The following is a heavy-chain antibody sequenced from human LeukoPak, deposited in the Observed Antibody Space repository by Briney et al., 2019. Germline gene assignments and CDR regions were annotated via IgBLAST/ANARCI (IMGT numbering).Heavy chain of an antibody. CDR1: DYSISSGNY. D-gene: IGHD6-19*01. J-gene: IGHJ4*02. V-gene: IGHV4-38-2*01. CDR3: ARHDAGKWLPYFDY. CDR2: VYHSGST. Sequence: PSETLSLTCDVSDYSISSGNYWGWIRQPPGKGLEWIGSVYHSGSTHYSPSLKSRVTIAVDTSKNQFSLKLSSVTAADTAVYYCARHDAGKWLPYFDYWGRGPLVTVSS.